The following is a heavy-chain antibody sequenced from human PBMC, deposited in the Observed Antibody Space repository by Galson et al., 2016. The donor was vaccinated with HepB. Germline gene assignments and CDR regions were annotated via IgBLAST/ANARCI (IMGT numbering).Heavy chain of an antibody. CDR3: ARRRNYYDSSGYYYDYFDP. Sequence: SETLSLTCTVSGGSISPYYWSWIRQPPGKGLEWPGCIYYIGSTNYNPSLRSQVTISVDTSRNQFSLGLSSVTAADTAVYYCARRRNYYDSSGYYYDYFDPWGRGTLVTVSS. J-gene: IGHJ5*02. CDR1: GGSISPYY. V-gene: IGHV4-59*08. CDR2: IYYIGST. D-gene: IGHD3-22*01.